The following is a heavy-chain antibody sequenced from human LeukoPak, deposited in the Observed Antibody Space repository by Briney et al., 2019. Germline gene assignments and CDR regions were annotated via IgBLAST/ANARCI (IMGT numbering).Heavy chain of an antibody. V-gene: IGHV1-2*02. J-gene: IGHJ4*02. D-gene: IGHD2-15*01. CDR3: ARAQVEYCSGGRCYSGY. CDR2: INPNSGGT. CDR1: GYTFTGYY. Sequence: ASVKVSCKASGYTFTGYYIHWVRQAPGQGLGWMGWINPNSGGTNYAQKFQGRVTMTRDTSISTVYMELSRLRSDDTAVYYCARAQVEYCSGGRCYSGYWGQGTLVTVSS.